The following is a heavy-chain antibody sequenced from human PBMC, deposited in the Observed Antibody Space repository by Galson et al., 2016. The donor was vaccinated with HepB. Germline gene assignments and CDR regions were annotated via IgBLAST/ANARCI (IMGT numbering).Heavy chain of an antibody. J-gene: IGHJ4*02. Sequence: SLRLSCAASRFTLSHGWMSWVRQAPGKGLEWVGRIKSEVDGGTIDYAAPVKGRFIISRDDSENTLHLQMNSLRTEDTAVYYCTHTPDLRGTEYWGQGTLVTVSS. CDR2: IKSEVDGGTI. CDR3: THTPDLRGTEY. D-gene: IGHD3-16*01. CDR1: RFTLSHGW. V-gene: IGHV3-15*01.